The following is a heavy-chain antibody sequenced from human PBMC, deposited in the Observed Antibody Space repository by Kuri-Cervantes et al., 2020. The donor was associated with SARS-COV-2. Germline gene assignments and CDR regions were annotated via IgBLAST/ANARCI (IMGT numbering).Heavy chain of an antibody. V-gene: IGHV3-23*01. J-gene: IGHJ4*02. CDR3: AKRPAVVRSFDY. CDR1: GFTFSSYA. D-gene: IGHD2-15*01. CDR2: ISGSGGST. Sequence: LSHTCVASGFTFSSYAMSWVRQAPGKGLEWVSAISGSGGSTYYADSVKGRFTIPRDNSKNTLYLPMNSLRAEDTTVYYCAKRPAVVRSFDYWGQGTLVTVSS.